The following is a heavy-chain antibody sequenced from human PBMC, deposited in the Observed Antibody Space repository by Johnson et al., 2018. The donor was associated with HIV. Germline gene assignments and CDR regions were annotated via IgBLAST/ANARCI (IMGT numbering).Heavy chain of an antibody. CDR1: GFNVSSNY. Sequence: EVQLVESGGGLVQPGGSLRLSCAASGFNVSSNYMNWVRQAPGRGLEWVSVVYSGGSTYYADSVKGRFTISRDNSKNTLSLQMNSLRAEDTAVYYCARAGSSSDDAFDIWGQGTMVTVSS. J-gene: IGHJ3*02. V-gene: IGHV3-66*01. D-gene: IGHD6-6*01. CDR3: ARAGSSSDDAFDI. CDR2: VYSGGST.